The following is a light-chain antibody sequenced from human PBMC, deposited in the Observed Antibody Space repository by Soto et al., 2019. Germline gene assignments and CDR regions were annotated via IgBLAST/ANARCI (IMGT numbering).Light chain of an antibody. CDR2: NNN. CDR3: SSYAGSSNV. Sequence: QSVLTQPPSASGTPGQRVTISCSGSSSNIGSNTVNWYQQLPGAAPKLLIYNNNQRPSGVPDRFSGSKSGTSASLAISGLQSEDEADYYCSSYAGSSNVFGTGTKVTVL. V-gene: IGLV1-44*01. J-gene: IGLJ1*01. CDR1: SSNIGSNT.